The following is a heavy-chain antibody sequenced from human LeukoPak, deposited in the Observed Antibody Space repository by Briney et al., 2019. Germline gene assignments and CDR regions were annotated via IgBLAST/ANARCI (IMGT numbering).Heavy chain of an antibody. J-gene: IGHJ6*02. CDR3: ARIESEYSSSSRKTTYYYYGMDV. Sequence: PSETLSLTCTVSGGSISSYYWSWIRQPPGKGLEWIGYIYYSGSTYYNPSLKSRVTISVDTSKNQFSLKLSSVTAADTAVYYCARIESEYSSSSRKTTYYYYGMDVWGQGTTVTVSS. V-gene: IGHV4-59*08. CDR2: IYYSGST. CDR1: GGSISSYY. D-gene: IGHD6-6*01.